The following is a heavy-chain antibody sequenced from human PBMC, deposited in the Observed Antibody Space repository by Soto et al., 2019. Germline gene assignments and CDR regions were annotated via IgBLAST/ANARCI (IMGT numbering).Heavy chain of an antibody. Sequence: AGGSLRVCWAASGFTFSGYGRRCVRQAPGKGLEWVAVLWYDGSNKYYAASVKGRFSLYRANSKKTVYLQTNSLRAEDTAVYFCARDHVVPATASRYKVSDASDFSVHRTRVTVPS. D-gene: IGHD2-21*02. CDR2: LWYDGSNK. CDR1: GFTFSGYG. J-gene: IGHJ3*01. V-gene: IGHV3-33*01. CDR3: ARDHVVPATASRYKVSDASDF.